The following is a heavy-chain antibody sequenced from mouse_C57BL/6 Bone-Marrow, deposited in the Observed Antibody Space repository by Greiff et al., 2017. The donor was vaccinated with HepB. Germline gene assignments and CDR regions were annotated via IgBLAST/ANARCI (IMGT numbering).Heavy chain of an antibody. CDR3: ARKALSYYDYDGPYAMDY. Sequence: VQLQQPGAELVKPGASVKMSCKASGYTFTSYWITWVKQRPGQGLEWIGDIYPGSGSTNYNEKFKSKATLTVDTSSSTAYMQLSSLTSEDSAVYYCARKALSYYDYDGPYAMDYWGQGTSVTVSS. J-gene: IGHJ4*01. D-gene: IGHD2-4*01. CDR1: GYTFTSYW. V-gene: IGHV1-55*01. CDR2: IYPGSGST.